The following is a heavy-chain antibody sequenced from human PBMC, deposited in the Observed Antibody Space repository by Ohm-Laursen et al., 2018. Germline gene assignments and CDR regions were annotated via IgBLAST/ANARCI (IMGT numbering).Heavy chain of an antibody. V-gene: IGHV4-59*01. CDR3: ARDYGDYYGMDV. D-gene: IGHD4-17*01. Sequence: SETLSLTCTVSGGSISSYYWSWIRQPPGKGLEWIGYIYYSGSTNYNPSLKSRVTISVDTSKNQFSLKLSSVTAAGTAVYYCARDYGDYYGMDVWGQGTTVTVSS. CDR1: GGSISSYY. J-gene: IGHJ6*02. CDR2: IYYSGST.